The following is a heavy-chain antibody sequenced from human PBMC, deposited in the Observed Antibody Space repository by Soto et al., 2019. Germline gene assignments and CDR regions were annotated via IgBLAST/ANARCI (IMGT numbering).Heavy chain of an antibody. CDR3: AKDLQDYIVVVPAAMRGSCFDY. CDR1: GFTFSSYG. Sequence: GGSLRLSCAASGFTFSSYGMHWVRQAPGKGLEWVAVISYDGSNKYYADSVKGRFTISRDNSKNTLYLQMNSLRAEDTAVYYCAKDLQDYIVVVPAAMRGSCFDYWGQGTLVTVSS. CDR2: ISYDGSNK. D-gene: IGHD2-2*01. V-gene: IGHV3-30*18. J-gene: IGHJ4*02.